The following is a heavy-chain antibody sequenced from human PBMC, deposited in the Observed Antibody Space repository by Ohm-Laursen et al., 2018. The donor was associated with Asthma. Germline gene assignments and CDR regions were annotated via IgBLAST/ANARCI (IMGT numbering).Heavy chain of an antibody. Sequence: TLSLTCDVSGGSIISGNWWTWVRQHPGKGLEWIGYIYYSGSTYYNPSLKSRVTISVDTSKNQFSLKLSSVTAADTAVYYCARDKKYPISLYGMDVWGQGTTVTVSS. J-gene: IGHJ6*02. CDR2: IYYSGST. V-gene: IGHV4-31*11. D-gene: IGHD2-2*01. CDR3: ARDKKYPISLYGMDV. CDR1: GGSIISGNW.